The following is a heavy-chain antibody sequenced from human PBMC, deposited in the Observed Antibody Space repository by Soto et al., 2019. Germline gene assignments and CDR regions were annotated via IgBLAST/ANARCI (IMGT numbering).Heavy chain of an antibody. J-gene: IGHJ4*02. CDR1: GDSMSTYF. D-gene: IGHD3-3*01. CDR2: VYYNGNT. V-gene: IGHV4-59*01. CDR3: ARGHDFWSGFYTPYFEY. Sequence: HSETLALTCTVSGDSMSTYFWSWIRQPPGKGLEWMGYVYYNGNTTYNPSLKGRVTISVDTSKLQFSLELTSVTAADTAVYYCARGHDFWSGFYTPYFEYWGQKILVTVSS.